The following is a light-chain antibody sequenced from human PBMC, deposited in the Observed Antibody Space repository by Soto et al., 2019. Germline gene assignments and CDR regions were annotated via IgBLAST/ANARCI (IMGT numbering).Light chain of an antibody. CDR2: LAS. CDR1: QTISTS. V-gene: IGKV1-5*03. Sequence: QGPCTPFGFLGIRITNTCRASQTISTSLAWYQQKPGKAPKLLIYLASTLQSGVPARFSGSGSATEFTLSISSLQPDDFATYYCQQYGTSSRTFGQGTQVDI. J-gene: IGKJ1*01. CDR3: QQYGTSSRT.